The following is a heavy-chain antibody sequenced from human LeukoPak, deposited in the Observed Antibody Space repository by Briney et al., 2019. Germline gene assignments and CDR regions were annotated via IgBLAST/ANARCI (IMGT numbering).Heavy chain of an antibody. CDR1: GYTFSDYY. CDR2: IDPKSGDT. J-gene: IGHJ4*02. CDR3: ARGDYVWGSYRSFDY. Sequence: ASVKLSCKASGYTFSDYYIHWVRQAPGQGLEWMGYIDPKSGDTKYAQRFQDRFTMTRDTSISTAYRELSRLRSDDTAVYYCARGDYVWGSYRSFDYWGQGTLVTVSS. D-gene: IGHD3-16*02. V-gene: IGHV1-2*02.